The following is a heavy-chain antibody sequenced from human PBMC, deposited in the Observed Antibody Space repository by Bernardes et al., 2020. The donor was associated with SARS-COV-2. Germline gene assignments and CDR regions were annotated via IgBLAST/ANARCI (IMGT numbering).Heavy chain of an antibody. CDR2: ISNDESNK. CDR3: ARDSGYWTGFLDY. CDR1: GFTFSNYG. J-gene: IGHJ4*02. D-gene: IGHD2-8*02. Sequence: GGSLRLSCAASGFTFSNYGMNWVRQAPGKGLEWVAVISNDESNKYYADSVKGRFTISRDNSKNTLYLQINSLIAEDTVVYYCARDSGYWTGFLDYWGQVNLVTVSS. V-gene: IGHV3-30*03.